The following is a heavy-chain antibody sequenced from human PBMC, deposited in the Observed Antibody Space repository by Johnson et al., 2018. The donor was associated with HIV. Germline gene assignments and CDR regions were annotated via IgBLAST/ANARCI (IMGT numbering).Heavy chain of an antibody. CDR3: ALKAAFNDAFDI. Sequence: QVQLVESGGGLVQPGGSLRLSCAASGFTVSRNYMSWVRQAPGKGLEWVAFIRYDGSNKYYADSVKGRFTVSRDNSKNTLYLQMNSLRAEDTAVYYCALKAAFNDAFDIWGQGTMVTVSS. D-gene: IGHD6-25*01. J-gene: IGHJ3*02. V-gene: IGHV3-30*02. CDR2: IRYDGSNK. CDR1: GFTVSRNY.